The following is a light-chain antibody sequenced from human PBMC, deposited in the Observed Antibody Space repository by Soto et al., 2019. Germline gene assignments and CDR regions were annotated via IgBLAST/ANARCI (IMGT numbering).Light chain of an antibody. Sequence: DIQLTQSPSFLSASVGDRVTITCRASQGIRSYLSWYQGKPGKAPKLLIYAASTLQSGVPSRFNGSGSGTEFTLTISSLQPEDFATYYCQQLESYPLTFGGGTKVEIK. CDR2: AAS. CDR3: QQLESYPLT. V-gene: IGKV1-9*01. CDR1: QGIRSY. J-gene: IGKJ4*01.